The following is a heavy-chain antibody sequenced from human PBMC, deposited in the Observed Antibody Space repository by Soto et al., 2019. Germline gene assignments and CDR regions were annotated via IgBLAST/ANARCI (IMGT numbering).Heavy chain of an antibody. J-gene: IGHJ1*01. D-gene: IGHD1-26*01. CDR1: GFTFSSYA. CDR3: ARDLYGTHAEYFQH. Sequence: QVQLVESGGGVVQPGRSLRLSCAASGFTFSSYAMHWVRQAPGKGLEWVAVISYDGSNKYYADSVKGRFTISGDNSKNTLYLQMNSLRAEDTAVYYCARDLYGTHAEYFQHWGQGTLVTVSS. V-gene: IGHV3-30-3*01. CDR2: ISYDGSNK.